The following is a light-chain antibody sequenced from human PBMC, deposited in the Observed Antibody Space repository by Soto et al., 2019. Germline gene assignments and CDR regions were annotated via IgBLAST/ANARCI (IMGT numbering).Light chain of an antibody. J-gene: IGKJ1*01. V-gene: IGKV3-15*01. CDR3: QQYNNWHPWT. CDR1: QSVATN. CDR2: GPS. Sequence: EIVMTQSPATLSVSPGERCTLSCKAIQSVATNLAWYQQKPGQAPRLLIYGPSTRATGIPARFSGSGSGTEFTLTISSLQYEDFSVHYCQQYNNWHPWTFGQGTKVDIK.